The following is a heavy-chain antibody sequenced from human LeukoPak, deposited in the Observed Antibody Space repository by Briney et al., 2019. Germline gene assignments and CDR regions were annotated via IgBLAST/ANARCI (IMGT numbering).Heavy chain of an antibody. V-gene: IGHV4-59*01. Sequence: PSETLSLTCTVSGGSISSYYWSWIRQPPGKGLEGIGYIYYSGSTNYNPSLKSRVTISVDTSKNQCSLKLRSVTAADPAVYYCATSGDPAMAPQDLGYWGQGTLVTVSS. D-gene: IGHD5-18*01. CDR1: GGSISSYY. CDR3: ATSGDPAMAPQDLGY. CDR2: IYYSGST. J-gene: IGHJ4*02.